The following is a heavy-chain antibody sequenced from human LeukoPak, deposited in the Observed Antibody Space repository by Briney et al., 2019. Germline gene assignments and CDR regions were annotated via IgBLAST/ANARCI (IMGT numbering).Heavy chain of an antibody. CDR3: ARHYYYGSGSYSPVDY. CDR2: IYPGDSNT. V-gene: IGHV5-51*01. CDR1: GYLFTSYW. J-gene: IGHJ4*02. Sequence: PGESLQISCKGSGYLFTSYWIGWVRQMPGKGLEWMGIIYPGDSNTIYSPSFRGQVTISADKSISTAYLQWSSLKASDTAMYYCARHYYYGSGSYSPVDYWGQGTLVTVSS. D-gene: IGHD3-10*01.